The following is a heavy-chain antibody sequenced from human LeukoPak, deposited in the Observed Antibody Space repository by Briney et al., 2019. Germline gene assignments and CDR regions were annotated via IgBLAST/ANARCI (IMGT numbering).Heavy chain of an antibody. Sequence: PGGSLRLSCAASGFTFSSYGMHWVRQAPGKGLEWVAFVRNDGGNQYHADPAKGRFTISRDNSKNTLYLQMNSLRAEDTAVYYCAKGLSGGVGRVTPGYGMDVWGQGTTVTVSS. J-gene: IGHJ6*02. V-gene: IGHV3-30*02. D-gene: IGHD2-8*02. CDR2: VRNDGGNQ. CDR1: GFTFSSYG. CDR3: AKGLSGGVGRVTPGYGMDV.